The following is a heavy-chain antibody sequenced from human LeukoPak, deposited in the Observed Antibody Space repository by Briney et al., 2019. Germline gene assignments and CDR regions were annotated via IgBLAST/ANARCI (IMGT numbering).Heavy chain of an antibody. CDR1: GYSFASNW. CDR2: IYPGDSDT. V-gene: IGHV5-51*01. CDR3: ARGDSSSWWGGFDY. D-gene: IGHD6-13*01. Sequence: GESLKTSCKGSGYSFASNWIAWLRQMPGQGLEWMGIIYPGDSDTRYSPSFQGQVTISADKSISTAYLQWSSLKASDTAMYYCARGDSSSWWGGFDYWGQGTLVTVSS. J-gene: IGHJ4*02.